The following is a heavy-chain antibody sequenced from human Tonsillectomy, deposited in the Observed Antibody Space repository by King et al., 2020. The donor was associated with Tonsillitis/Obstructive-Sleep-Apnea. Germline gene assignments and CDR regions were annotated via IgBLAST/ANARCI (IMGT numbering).Heavy chain of an antibody. CDR3: ASLWIQVDS. CDR2: ISSCGVTI. Sequence: VQLVESGGGLVQPGGALRLSCAASGFTFSSYIMKWGRQAPGKGLEWGLYISSCGVTIYYADSLKGRFTISRDNAKNSLYLQMNSLRDEDTAVYYCASLWIQVDSWGQGTLVTVSS. D-gene: IGHD5-18*01. J-gene: IGHJ4*02. V-gene: IGHV3-48*02. CDR1: GFTFSSYI.